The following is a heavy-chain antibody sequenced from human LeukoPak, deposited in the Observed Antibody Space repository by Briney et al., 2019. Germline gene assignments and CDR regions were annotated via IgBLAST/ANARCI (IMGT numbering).Heavy chain of an antibody. D-gene: IGHD2-2*01. J-gene: IGHJ4*02. V-gene: IGHV3-23*01. CDR2: ISGSGGGT. CDR1: EFSFTNYA. Sequence: PGGSLRLSCVGSEFSFTNYAMSWVRQAPGRGLEWVSSISGSGGGTYYADSVKGRFTISRDNSKNTLYLQMNSLRAEDTALYYCAKDRPQYCSSVSCYVDYWGQGTLVTVSS. CDR3: AKDRPQYCSSVSCYVDY.